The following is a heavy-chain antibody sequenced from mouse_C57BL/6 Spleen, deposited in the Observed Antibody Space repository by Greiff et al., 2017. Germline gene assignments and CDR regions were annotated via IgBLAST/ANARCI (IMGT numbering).Heavy chain of an antibody. CDR2: IDPETGGT. D-gene: IGHD2-3*01. Sequence: VQLQQSGAELVRPGASVTLSCKASGYTFTDYEMHWVKQTPVHGLAWIGAIDPETGGTAYNPKFKGKAILTADKSSSTAYMELRSLTSEDSAVYYCTRSFLDGYSFDYWGQGTTLTVSS. CDR1: GYTFTDYE. CDR3: TRSFLDGYSFDY. V-gene: IGHV1-15*01. J-gene: IGHJ2*01.